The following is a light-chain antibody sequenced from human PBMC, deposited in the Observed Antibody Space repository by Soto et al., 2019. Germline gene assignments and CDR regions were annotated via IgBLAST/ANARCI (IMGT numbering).Light chain of an antibody. CDR2: DAS. V-gene: IGKV3-11*01. CDR1: QSVSSY. Sequence: EIVLTQSPATLSLSPGERATLSCRASQSVSSYLAWYQQKPGQAPRLLIYDASNRATGIPARFSGSGSGTDFTLTISCLEREDVAFYYWQERGNWRRTFGQGNKLEIK. J-gene: IGKJ2*01. CDR3: QERGNWRRT.